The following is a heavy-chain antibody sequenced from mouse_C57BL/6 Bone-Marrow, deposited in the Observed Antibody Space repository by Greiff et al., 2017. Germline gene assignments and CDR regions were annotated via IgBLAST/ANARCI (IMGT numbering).Heavy chain of an antibody. CDR2: ISSGSSTI. V-gene: IGHV5-17*01. J-gene: IGHJ3*01. CDR1: GFTFSDYG. Sequence: EVKLVESGGGLVKPGGSLKLSCAASGFTFSDYGMHWVRQAPEKGLEWVAYISSGSSTIYYADTVKGRFTISRDNAKNTLFLQRTSLRSEDTAMYYCARGENGSSFAYWGQGTLVTVSA. CDR3: ARGENGSSFAY. D-gene: IGHD1-1*01.